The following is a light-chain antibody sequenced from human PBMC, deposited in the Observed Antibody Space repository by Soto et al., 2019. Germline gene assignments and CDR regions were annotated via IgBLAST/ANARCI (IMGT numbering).Light chain of an antibody. CDR2: DNN. V-gene: IGLV1-51*01. J-gene: IGLJ3*02. CDR1: NSNIGKNF. CDR3: GTWDTSLFVWM. Sequence: QSVLTQPPSVSAAPGQTVIISCSGSNSNIGKNFVSWYQHFPGTAPKLIIYDNNKRPAGIPDRFSGSRSGTSATLGITGLQTGDEADYYCGTWDTSLFVWMFGGGTKVTVL.